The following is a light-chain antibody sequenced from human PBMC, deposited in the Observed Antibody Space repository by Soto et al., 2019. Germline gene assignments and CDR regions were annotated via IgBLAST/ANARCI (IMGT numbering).Light chain of an antibody. CDR3: PQTSSPLIP. J-gene: IGKJ5*01. CDR2: AAS. V-gene: IGKV1-39*01. CDR1: QSISSY. Sequence: DVQVTQKKSSLSASVGDRVTITCRASQSISSYLNWYQQKPGKAPKLLIYAASSLQSGVPSRFSGSGSGTDFTLTISSLQPEDFATYYCPQTSSPLIPFGQGTLLEIK.